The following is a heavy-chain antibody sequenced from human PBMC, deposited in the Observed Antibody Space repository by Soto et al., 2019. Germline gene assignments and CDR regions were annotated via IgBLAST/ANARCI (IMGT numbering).Heavy chain of an antibody. J-gene: IGHJ6*02. CDR3: ARQRYSGSYDYYYYGMDV. CDR1: GGTFSSYA. CDR2: IIPIFGTA. V-gene: IGHV1-69*01. Sequence: QVQLVQSGDEVKKPGSSVKVSCKASGGTFSSYAISWVRQAPGQGLEWMGGIIPIFGTANYAQKFQGRVTITADESTSTAYMELSSLRSEDTAVYYCARQRYSGSYDYYYYGMDVWGQGTTVTVSS. D-gene: IGHD1-26*01.